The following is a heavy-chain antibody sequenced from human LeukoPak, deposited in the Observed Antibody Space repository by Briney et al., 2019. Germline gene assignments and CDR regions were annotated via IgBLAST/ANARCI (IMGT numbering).Heavy chain of an antibody. Sequence: ASVKVSCKASGYTFTSYGINWVRQAPGQGLEWMGIINPSGGSTSYAQKFQGRVTMTRDTSTSTVYMELSRLRSEDTAVYYCARQMGLVRQSSSDYWGQGTLVTVSS. D-gene: IGHD6-19*01. CDR3: ARQMGLVRQSSSDY. J-gene: IGHJ4*02. CDR1: GYTFTSYG. CDR2: INPSGGST. V-gene: IGHV1-46*01.